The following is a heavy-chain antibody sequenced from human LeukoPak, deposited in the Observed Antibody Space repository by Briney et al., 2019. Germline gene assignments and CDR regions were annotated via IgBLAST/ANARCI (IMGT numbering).Heavy chain of an antibody. CDR3: ATWGAWGPFDY. D-gene: IGHD3-16*01. Sequence: GGSLRLSCAASGFTFDDYAMHWVRQAPGKGLEWVSGISWNSGTIGYADSVKGRFTISRDNAKNSLYLQMNSLRAEDTAVYYCATWGAWGPFDYWGQGTLVTVSS. CDR1: GFTFDDYA. V-gene: IGHV3-9*01. CDR2: ISWNSGTI. J-gene: IGHJ4*02.